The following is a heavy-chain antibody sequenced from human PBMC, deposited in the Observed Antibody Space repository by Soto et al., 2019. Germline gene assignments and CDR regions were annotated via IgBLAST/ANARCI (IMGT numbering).Heavy chain of an antibody. J-gene: IGHJ3*02. D-gene: IGHD4-17*01. Sequence: SETLSLTCTVSGGSISSYYWSWIRQPPGKGLEWIGYIYYSGSTNYNPSLKSRVTISVDTSKNQFSLKLSSVTAADTAVYYCARLVGSNRGRFKSDYVANAFDIWGQGTMVTVSS. CDR2: IYYSGST. V-gene: IGHV4-59*08. CDR1: GGSISSYY. CDR3: ARLVGSNRGRFKSDYVANAFDI.